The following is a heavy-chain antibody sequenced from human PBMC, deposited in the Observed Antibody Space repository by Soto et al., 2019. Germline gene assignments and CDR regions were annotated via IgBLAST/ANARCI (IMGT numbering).Heavy chain of an antibody. Sequence: ASVKVSCKASGYTFTAHYMNWVRQAPRQGLEWMGWINPNSGDTKYVGKFQGRVTMTRDTSISTAYMELSSLRSDDTAVYYCASVNSGSYHHGLFDYWGQGALVTVSS. D-gene: IGHD1-26*01. CDR2: INPNSGDT. J-gene: IGHJ4*02. CDR1: GYTFTAHY. V-gene: IGHV1-2*02. CDR3: ASVNSGSYHHGLFDY.